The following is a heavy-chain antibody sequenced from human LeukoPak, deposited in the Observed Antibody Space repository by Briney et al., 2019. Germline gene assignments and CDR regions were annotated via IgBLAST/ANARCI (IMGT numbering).Heavy chain of an antibody. V-gene: IGHV1-2*02. CDR3: AREAYASGSFRTDYYYMDV. J-gene: IGHJ6*03. CDR1: GYTFTGYF. D-gene: IGHD3-10*01. Sequence: ASVKVSCKASGYTFTGYFMHWVRQAPGQGLEWMGWISPTSGGTNYAQKFQGRVTMTRDTSISTAYMELSRLRSDDTAVYYCAREAYASGSFRTDYYYMDVWGKGTTVTISS. CDR2: ISPTSGGT.